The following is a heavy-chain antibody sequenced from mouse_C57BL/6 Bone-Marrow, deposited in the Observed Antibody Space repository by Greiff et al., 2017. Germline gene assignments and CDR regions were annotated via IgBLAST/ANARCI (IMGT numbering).Heavy chain of an antibody. CDR3: AIEGGNYYDYVVGFAY. CDR1: GYTFTSYW. J-gene: IGHJ3*01. D-gene: IGHD2-4*01. V-gene: IGHV1-74*01. CDR2: IHPSDSDT. Sequence: QVQLQQPGAELVKPGASVKVSCKASGYTFTSYWMHWVKQRPGQGLEWIGRIHPSDSDTNYNQKFKGKATLTVDKSSSTAYMQLSSLRSEDSAVYDCAIEGGNYYDYVVGFAYWGQGTLVTVSA.